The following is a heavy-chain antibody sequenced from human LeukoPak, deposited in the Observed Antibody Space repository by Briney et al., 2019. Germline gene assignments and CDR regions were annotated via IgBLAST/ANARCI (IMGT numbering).Heavy chain of an antibody. CDR3: ARRKGYSSVDY. Sequence: SETLSLTCTVSGGSISSNSYYWGWIRQSPGKELEWIGNIYYSGSTYYNPSLKSRVTISVDTSKNQFSLKLNSVTAADTAVYYCARRKGYSSVDYWGQGTLVTVSS. D-gene: IGHD6-19*01. CDR1: GGSISSNSYY. V-gene: IGHV4-39*01. J-gene: IGHJ4*02. CDR2: IYYSGST.